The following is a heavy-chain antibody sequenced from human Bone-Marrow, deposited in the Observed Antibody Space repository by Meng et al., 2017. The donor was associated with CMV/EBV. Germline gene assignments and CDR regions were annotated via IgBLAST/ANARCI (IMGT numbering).Heavy chain of an antibody. J-gene: IGHJ4*02. CDR3: ARVGVWGYCSSTSCYSDDY. CDR1: GGSIGSSSYY. CDR2: IYYSGST. V-gene: IGHV4-39*01. D-gene: IGHD2-2*01. Sequence: SETLSLTCTVSGGSIGSSSYYWGWIRQPPGKGLEWIGSIYYSGSTYYNPSLKSRVTISVDTSKNQFSLKLSSVTAADTAVYYCARVGVWGYCSSTSCYSDDYWGQGTLVTVSS.